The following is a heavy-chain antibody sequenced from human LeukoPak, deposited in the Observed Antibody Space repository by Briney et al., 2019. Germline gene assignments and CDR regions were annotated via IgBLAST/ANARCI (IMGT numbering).Heavy chain of an antibody. J-gene: IGHJ4*02. CDR1: GGSFNGYY. CDR3: ARRTFGGAIAY. CDR2: INHSGST. V-gene: IGHV4-34*01. D-gene: IGHD3-16*02. Sequence: SETLSLTCAVYGGSFNGYYWSWIRQPPGKGLEWIGEINHSGSTNYSPSHKSRVTLSVDTSKNQFSLRLSSVTAADTAVYYCARRTFGGAIAYWGQGTLVTVSS.